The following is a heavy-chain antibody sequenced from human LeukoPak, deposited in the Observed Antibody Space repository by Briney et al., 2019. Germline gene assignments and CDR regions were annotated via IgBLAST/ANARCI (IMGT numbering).Heavy chain of an antibody. V-gene: IGHV4-59*01. CDR3: ARDQHYYGSGSPLLDS. Sequence: PSETLSLTCTVSGGSISSYYWSWIRQPPGKGLEWIGYIYYSGSTNYNPSLKSRVTISVDTSKNQFSLKLSSVTAADTAVYYCARDQHYYGSGSPLLDSWGQGTLVTVSP. J-gene: IGHJ4*02. CDR1: GGSISSYY. D-gene: IGHD3-10*01. CDR2: IYYSGST.